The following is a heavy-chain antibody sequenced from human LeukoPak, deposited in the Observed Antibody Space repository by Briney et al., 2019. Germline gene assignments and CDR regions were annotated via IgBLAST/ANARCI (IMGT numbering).Heavy chain of an antibody. CDR1: GYTFSSYG. CDR3: ARDFTGGNYFNDY. Sequence: GESLRISCQASGYTFSSYGISWVRQAPGLGLEWMGWISTYNGNTNYAQNLQGRVTMTTDTSTSTAYMELRSLRSDDTAVYYCARDFTGGNYFNDYWGQGTLVTVSS. V-gene: IGHV1-18*04. D-gene: IGHD1-26*01. CDR2: ISTYNGNT. J-gene: IGHJ4*02.